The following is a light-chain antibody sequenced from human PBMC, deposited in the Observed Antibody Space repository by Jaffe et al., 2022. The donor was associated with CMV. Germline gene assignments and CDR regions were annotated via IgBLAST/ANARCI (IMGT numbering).Light chain of an antibody. CDR1: QSVRGS. J-gene: IGKJ1*01. CDR2: SAS. V-gene: IGKV1-5*03. Sequence: DIQMTQSPSTLSASVGDRVIITCRASQSVRGSLAWYQQIPGKAPKLLVYSASTLETGVPSRFSGSGSGTQFTLTISSLQPDDFATYYCQQYNTFPWTFGQGTKLEIK. CDR3: QQYNTFPWT.